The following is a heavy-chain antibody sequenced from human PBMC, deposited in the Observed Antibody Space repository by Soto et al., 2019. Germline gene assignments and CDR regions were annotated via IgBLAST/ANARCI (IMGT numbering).Heavy chain of an antibody. Sequence: GGSLRLSCAASGFTFSSYAMSWVRQAPGKGLEWVSAISGSGGSTYHADSVKGRFTISRDNSKNTLYLQMNSLRAEDTAVYYCAKAPVVVPAAIRTYFDYWGQGTLVTVSS. CDR2: ISGSGGST. CDR3: AKAPVVVPAAIRTYFDY. CDR1: GFTFSSYA. D-gene: IGHD2-2*02. J-gene: IGHJ4*02. V-gene: IGHV3-23*01.